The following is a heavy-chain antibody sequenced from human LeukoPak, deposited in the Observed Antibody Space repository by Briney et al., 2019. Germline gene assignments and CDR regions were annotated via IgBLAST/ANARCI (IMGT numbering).Heavy chain of an antibody. D-gene: IGHD6-13*01. Sequence: GASLQISCKGSGYSFTSYWIGWVRQLPGKGLEWMGIIYPGDSDTRYSPSFQGQVTISADKSISTAYLQWSSLKASDTAMYYCARHTKWQQLADYWGQGTLVTVSS. CDR1: GYSFTSYW. CDR3: ARHTKWQQLADY. V-gene: IGHV5-51*01. CDR2: IYPGDSDT. J-gene: IGHJ4*02.